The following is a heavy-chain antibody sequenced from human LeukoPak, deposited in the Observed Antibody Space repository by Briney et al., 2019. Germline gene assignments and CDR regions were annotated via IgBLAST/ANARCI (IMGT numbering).Heavy chain of an antibody. V-gene: IGHV3-7*01. Sequence: GGSLRLSCAASGFTFSSYWMSWVRQAPGKGLEWVANIKQDGSEKYYVDSVKGRFTISRDNAKNSLYLQMNSLRAEDTAAYYCARDRAFDAFDIWGQGTMVTVSS. CDR3: ARDRAFDAFDI. CDR1: GFTFSSYW. J-gene: IGHJ3*02. CDR2: IKQDGSEK.